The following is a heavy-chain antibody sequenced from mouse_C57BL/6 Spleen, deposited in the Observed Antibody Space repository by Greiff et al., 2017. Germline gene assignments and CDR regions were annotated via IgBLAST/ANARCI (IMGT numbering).Heavy chain of an antibody. V-gene: IGHV3-6*01. J-gene: IGHJ2*01. CDR1: GYSITSGYY. Sequence: EVQLQESGPGLVKPSQSLSLTCSVTGYSITSGYYWNWIRQFPGNKLEWMGYISYDGSNNYNPSLKNRISITRDTSKNQFFLKLNSVTTEDTATYYCARGDGYYHYWGQGTTLTVSS. D-gene: IGHD2-3*01. CDR3: ARGDGYYHY. CDR2: ISYDGSN.